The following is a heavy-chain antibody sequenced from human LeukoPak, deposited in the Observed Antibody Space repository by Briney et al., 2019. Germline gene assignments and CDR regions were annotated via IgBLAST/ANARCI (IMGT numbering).Heavy chain of an antibody. V-gene: IGHV4-59*12. CDR2: VHYSGST. J-gene: IGHJ4*02. CDR1: GGSISSYY. Sequence: SETLSLTCTVSGGSISSYYWSWIRQPPGKGLEWIGYVHYSGSTNYNPSLKSRVTISVDTSKNQFSLKLSSVTAADTAVYYCARGGYDILTGYYVDYWGQGTLVTVSS. CDR3: ARGGYDILTGYYVDY. D-gene: IGHD3-9*01.